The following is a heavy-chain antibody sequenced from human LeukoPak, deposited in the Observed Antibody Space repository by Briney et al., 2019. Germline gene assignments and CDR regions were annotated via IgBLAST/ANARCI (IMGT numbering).Heavy chain of an antibody. V-gene: IGHV3-30*18. CDR1: GFTFSSYG. Sequence: GGSLRLSCAASGFTFSSYGMYWVRQAPGKGLEWVAVISYDGSNKYYADSVKGRFTISRDNSKNTLYLQMNSLRAEDTAVYYCAKESGSGWYYFDYWGQGTLVTVSS. J-gene: IGHJ4*02. CDR3: AKESGSGWYYFDY. CDR2: ISYDGSNK. D-gene: IGHD6-19*01.